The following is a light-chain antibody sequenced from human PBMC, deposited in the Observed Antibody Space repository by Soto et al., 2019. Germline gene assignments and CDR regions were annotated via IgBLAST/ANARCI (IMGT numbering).Light chain of an antibody. Sequence: DIQMTQSPSSLSASVGDRVTITCRASQSISSYLNWYQQKPGKAPKLLIYAASSLQSGVPSRFSCSGSGTDFTLTISSLQPEDFATDYCQQSYSTPLTFGGGTKVEIK. J-gene: IGKJ4*01. CDR3: QQSYSTPLT. CDR2: AAS. V-gene: IGKV1-39*01. CDR1: QSISSY.